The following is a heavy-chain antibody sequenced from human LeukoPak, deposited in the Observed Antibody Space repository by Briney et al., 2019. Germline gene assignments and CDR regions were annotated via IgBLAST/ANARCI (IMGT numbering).Heavy chain of an antibody. J-gene: IGHJ4*02. Sequence: PGGSLRLSCAASGFTFSSHWMTWVRQAPGKGLEWVANLNQDGSKKYYVDSVKGRFTISRDNAKNSLYLQMNSLRAEDTAVYFCAREIYYYDSSGYYYFDYWGQGTLVTVSS. CDR3: AREIYYYDSSGYYYFDY. D-gene: IGHD3-22*01. CDR2: LNQDGSKK. V-gene: IGHV3-7*01. CDR1: GFTFSSHW.